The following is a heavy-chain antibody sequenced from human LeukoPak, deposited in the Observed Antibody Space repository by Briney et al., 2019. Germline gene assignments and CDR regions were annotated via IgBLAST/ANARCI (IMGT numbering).Heavy chain of an antibody. V-gene: IGHV4-4*07. CDR2: IYTSGST. Sequence: SETLSLTCTVSGGSISSYYWSWIRQPAGKGLEGIGRIYTSGSTNYNPSLKSRVTISVDTSKNQFSLKVSSVTAADTAVYYCARHAGIGDYFDYWGQGTLVTVSS. CDR3: ARHAGIGDYFDY. D-gene: IGHD3-10*01. J-gene: IGHJ4*02. CDR1: GGSISSYY.